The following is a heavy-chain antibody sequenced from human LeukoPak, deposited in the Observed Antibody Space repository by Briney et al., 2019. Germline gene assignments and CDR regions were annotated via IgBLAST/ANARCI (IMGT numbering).Heavy chain of an antibody. CDR2: IKEDGSEK. J-gene: IGHJ4*02. CDR3: ARDLGPVDSTGFDY. D-gene: IGHD3-22*01. V-gene: IGHV3-7*03. CDR1: GFTFSSYW. Sequence: GGSLRLSCAASGFTFSSYWMNWVRQAPGKGLEWVANIKEDGSEKYYVDPVKGRFTISRDNAKNSLYLQMNSLRAGDTALYYCARDLGPVDSTGFDYWGQGTLVTVSS.